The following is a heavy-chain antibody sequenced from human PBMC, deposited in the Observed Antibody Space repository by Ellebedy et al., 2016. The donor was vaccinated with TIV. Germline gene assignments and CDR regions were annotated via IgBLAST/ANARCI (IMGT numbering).Heavy chain of an antibody. CDR1: GGTFSSYA. CDR2: IIPIFGTA. CDR3: AGSDPTVTTVSPFDY. Sequence: SVKVSCXASGGTFSSYAISWVRQAPGQGLEWMGGIIPIFGTANYAQKFQGRVTITADKSTSTAYMELSSLRSEDTAVYYCAGSDPTVTTVSPFDYWGQGTLVTVSS. J-gene: IGHJ4*02. D-gene: IGHD4-11*01. V-gene: IGHV1-69*06.